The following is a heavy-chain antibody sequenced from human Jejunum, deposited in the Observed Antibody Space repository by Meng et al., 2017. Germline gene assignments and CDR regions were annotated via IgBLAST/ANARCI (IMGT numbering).Heavy chain of an antibody. CDR3: ARDYGLWFGELFNTNDAFDI. CDR1: GGTFSSYA. Sequence: SVKVSCKASGGTFSSYAISWVRQAPGQGLEWMGGIIPIFGTANYAQKFQGRVTITADESTSTAYMELSSLRSEDTAVYYCARDYGLWFGELFNTNDAFDIWGQGTMVTVSS. J-gene: IGHJ3*02. D-gene: IGHD3-10*01. V-gene: IGHV1-69*13. CDR2: IIPIFGTA.